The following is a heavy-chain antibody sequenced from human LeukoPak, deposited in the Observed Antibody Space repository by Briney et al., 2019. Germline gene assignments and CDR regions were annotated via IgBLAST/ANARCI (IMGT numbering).Heavy chain of an antibody. D-gene: IGHD6-13*01. CDR2: IYSSGST. CDR3: ARRSWYGDY. Sequence: PSETLSLTCTVSGGSISSYYWSWIWQPPGKGLEWIGYIYSSGSTNYNPSLESRVTISEDTSKNQFSLKLSSVTAADTAVYYCARRSWYGDYWGQGTLVTVSS. V-gene: IGHV4-59*08. J-gene: IGHJ4*02. CDR1: GGSISSYY.